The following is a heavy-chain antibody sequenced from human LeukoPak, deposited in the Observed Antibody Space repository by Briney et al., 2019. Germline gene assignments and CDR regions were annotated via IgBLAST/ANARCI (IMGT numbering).Heavy chain of an antibody. Sequence: PSETLSLTCAVSGYSISSGYYWGWIRQPPGKGLEWMGSIYHSGSTYYNPSLKSRVTISVDTSKNQFSLKLSSVTAADTAVYYCARDWGLGSHLYYFDYWGQGTLVTVSS. J-gene: IGHJ4*02. CDR1: GYSISSGYY. V-gene: IGHV4-38-2*02. CDR2: IYHSGST. D-gene: IGHD1-26*01. CDR3: ARDWGLGSHLYYFDY.